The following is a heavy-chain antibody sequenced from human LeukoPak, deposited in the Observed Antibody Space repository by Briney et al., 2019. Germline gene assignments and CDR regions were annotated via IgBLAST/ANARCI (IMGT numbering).Heavy chain of an antibody. CDR2: ISYRGST. V-gene: IGHV4-59*08. J-gene: IGHJ4*02. D-gene: IGHD3-16*02. CDR3: ARGRALGVISPRSDF. CDR1: SDFTSRVH. Sequence: SETLSLPCTLSSDFTSRVHWRWLRQPPEKGLEWIGCISYRGSTYYNPSLKSRVTTSLVPSQKHFSLKLTSVTAADTGVYFFARGRALGVISPRSDFGGQGTLVTVSS.